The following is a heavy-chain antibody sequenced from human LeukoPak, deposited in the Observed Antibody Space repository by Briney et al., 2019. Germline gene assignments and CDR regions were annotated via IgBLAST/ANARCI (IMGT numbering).Heavy chain of an antibody. J-gene: IGHJ4*02. V-gene: IGHV3-66*01. Sequence: PGGSLRLSCAASGFTFSSYAMSWVRQAPGKGLEWVSVIYEDDTTYYSDSVKGRFTISRDNSENTLYLQMNGLRAEDAAIYYCARESPSGGTQYFDYWGQGTLVTVSS. D-gene: IGHD2-15*01. CDR1: GFTFSSYA. CDR3: ARESPSGGTQYFDY. CDR2: IYEDDTT.